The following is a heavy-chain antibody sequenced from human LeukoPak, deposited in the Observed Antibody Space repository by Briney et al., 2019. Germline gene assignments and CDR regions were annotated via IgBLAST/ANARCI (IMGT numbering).Heavy chain of an antibody. CDR3: AHRHPGLATILYFDS. J-gene: IGHJ4*02. CDR1: GFSLSTSGVG. D-gene: IGHD5-24*01. Sequence: SGPTLVKPTQTLTLTCTFSGFSLSTSGVGVGWIRQPPGKALEWLALIYWNDDKRYSPSLKSRLTITKDTSKNQVVLTMTNMDPVDTATYYCAHRHPGLATILYFDSWGQGTLVTVSS. V-gene: IGHV2-5*01. CDR2: IYWNDDK.